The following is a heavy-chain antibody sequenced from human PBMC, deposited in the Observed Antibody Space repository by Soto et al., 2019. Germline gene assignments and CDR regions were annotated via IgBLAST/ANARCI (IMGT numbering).Heavy chain of an antibody. CDR1: GGSISGSSYY. D-gene: IGHD6-19*01. Sequence: SETLSLTCTVSGGSISGSSYYWGWIRQPPGKGLEWIGSIYYSGSTYYNPSLKSRVTISVDTSKNQFSLKLSSVTAADTAVYYCARHPYSSGWFDPWGQGTLVTVS. CDR3: ARHPYSSGWFDP. CDR2: IYYSGST. V-gene: IGHV4-39*01. J-gene: IGHJ5*02.